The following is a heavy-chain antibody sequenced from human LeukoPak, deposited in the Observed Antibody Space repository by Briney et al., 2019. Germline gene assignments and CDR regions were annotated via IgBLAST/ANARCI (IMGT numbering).Heavy chain of an antibody. D-gene: IGHD3-22*01. V-gene: IGHV5-51*01. CDR3: ARHGYYYDSSGYYWFH. Sequence: GESLKISGKGSGYSFTSYWIGWVRQVPGKGLEWMGIISPRDSDTRDSSSSQGQVTSSADKSNSTPYPQWSSMKASDTAMSYCARHGYYYDSSGYYWFHWGQGALVTVSS. J-gene: IGHJ4*02. CDR1: GYSFTSYW. CDR2: ISPRDSDT.